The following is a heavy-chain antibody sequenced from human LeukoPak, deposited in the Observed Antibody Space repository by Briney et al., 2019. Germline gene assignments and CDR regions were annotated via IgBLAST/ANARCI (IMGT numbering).Heavy chain of an antibody. CDR2: IYYSGST. Sequence: SETLSLTCTVSGGSISSSSYYWGWIRQPPGKGLEWIGSIYYSGSTYYNPSLKSRVTISVDTSKNQFSLKLSSVTAADTAVYYCALFSGGVGPVFDYWGQGTLVTVSS. CDR1: GGSISSSSYY. V-gene: IGHV4-39*07. J-gene: IGHJ4*02. D-gene: IGHD1-26*01. CDR3: ALFSGGVGPVFDY.